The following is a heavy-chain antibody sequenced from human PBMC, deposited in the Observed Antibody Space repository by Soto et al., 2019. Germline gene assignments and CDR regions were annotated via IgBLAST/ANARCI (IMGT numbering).Heavy chain of an antibody. Sequence: GGSLRLSCAASGFTFSSYAMSWVRQAPGKGLEWVSAISGSGGSTYYADSVKGRFTISRDNSKNTLYLQMNSLRAEDTAVYYCANNLGYDYYYYMDVWGKGTTVTVSS. V-gene: IGHV3-23*01. CDR2: ISGSGGST. J-gene: IGHJ6*03. D-gene: IGHD1-1*01. CDR3: ANNLGYDYYYYMDV. CDR1: GFTFSSYA.